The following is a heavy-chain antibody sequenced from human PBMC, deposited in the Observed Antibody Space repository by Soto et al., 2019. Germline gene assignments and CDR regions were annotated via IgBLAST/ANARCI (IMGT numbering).Heavy chain of an antibody. Sequence: QVQLQESGPGLVKPSQTLSLTCTVSGGSISSGGYYWSWIRQHPGKGLEWIGYIYYSGSTYYNPSLKSRVTISVDTSKNQFTLKLSSVIAPDTAVYYCARAVANYDILTGFSPEYFQHWGQGTLVTVSS. CDR1: GGSISSGGYY. CDR2: IYYSGST. CDR3: ARAVANYDILTGFSPEYFQH. J-gene: IGHJ1*01. V-gene: IGHV4-31*03. D-gene: IGHD3-9*01.